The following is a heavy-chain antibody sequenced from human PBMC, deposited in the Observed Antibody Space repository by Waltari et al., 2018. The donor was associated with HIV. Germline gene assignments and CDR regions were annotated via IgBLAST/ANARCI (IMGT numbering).Heavy chain of an antibody. CDR1: GGTFSNYA. J-gene: IGHJ5*02. Sequence: QVQLVQSGAEVKKPGSSVTVSCKTSGGTFSNYAVYWVRQAPGQGLELVGHSIPIFGTTSYAQKFQGRVTITAGESTGTVYMELRSLRSEDTAMYYCARSSPGDDFWSGKLVSWGQGTQVTVSS. V-gene: IGHV1-69*01. D-gene: IGHD3-3*01. CDR3: ARSSPGDDFWSGKLVS. CDR2: SIPIFGTT.